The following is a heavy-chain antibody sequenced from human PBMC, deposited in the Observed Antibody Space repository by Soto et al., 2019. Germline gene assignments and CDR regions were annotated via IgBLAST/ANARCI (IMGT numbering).Heavy chain of an antibody. CDR2: IYYSGST. D-gene: IGHD3-22*01. Sequence: SETLSLTCTVSGGSISSSSYYWGWIRQPPGKGLEWIGSIYYSGSTYYNPSLKSRVTISVDTSMNQFSLKLSSVTAADTAVYYCARGLYYYDSSGYYYWGQGTLVTVSS. V-gene: IGHV4-39*01. CDR1: GGSISSSSYY. J-gene: IGHJ4*02. CDR3: ARGLYYYDSSGYYY.